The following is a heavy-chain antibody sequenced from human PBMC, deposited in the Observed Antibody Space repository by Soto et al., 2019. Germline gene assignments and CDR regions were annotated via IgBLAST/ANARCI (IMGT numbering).Heavy chain of an antibody. J-gene: IGHJ3*01. CDR2: ISAYNGNT. D-gene: IGHD2-2*01. V-gene: IGHV1-18*01. CDR1: GYTFTSYG. Sequence: QVQLVQSGAEVKKPGASVKVSCKASGYTFTSYGISWVRQAPGQGLEWMGWISAYNGNTNYAQKLQGRVTMTTDTSQSTANMELRSQRSDATAVYYCARVLPRHCSSTSCYPGRGQGTMVT. CDR3: ARVLPRHCSSTSCYPG.